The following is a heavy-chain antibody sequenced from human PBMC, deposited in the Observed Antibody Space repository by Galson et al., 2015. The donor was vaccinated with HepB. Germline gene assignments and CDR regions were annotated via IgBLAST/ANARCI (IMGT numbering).Heavy chain of an antibody. V-gene: IGHV1-24*01. D-gene: IGHD5-12*01. CDR2: FDPEDGET. J-gene: IGHJ4*02. CDR3: ATDRGVEGGYLSGGFGY. CDR1: GYTLTELS. Sequence: SVKVSCKVSGYTLTELSMHWVRQAPGKGLEWMGGFDPEDGETIYAQKFQGRVTMTEDTSTDTAYMELSSLRSEDTAVYYCATDRGVEGGYLSGGFGYWGQGTLVTVSS.